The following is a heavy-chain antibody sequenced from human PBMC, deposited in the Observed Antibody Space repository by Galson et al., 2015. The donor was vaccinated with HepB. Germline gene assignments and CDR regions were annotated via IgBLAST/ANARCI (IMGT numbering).Heavy chain of an antibody. D-gene: IGHD6-13*01. Sequence: ETLSLTCTVSGGSISSSSYYWGWIRQPPGKGLEWIGSIYYSGSTYYNPSLKSRVTISVDTSKNQFSLKLSSVTAADTAVYYCASHRGAYSSSRKEYYFDYWGQGTLVTVSS. V-gene: IGHV4-39*01. CDR1: GGSISSSSYY. CDR3: ASHRGAYSSSRKEYYFDY. J-gene: IGHJ4*02. CDR2: IYYSGST.